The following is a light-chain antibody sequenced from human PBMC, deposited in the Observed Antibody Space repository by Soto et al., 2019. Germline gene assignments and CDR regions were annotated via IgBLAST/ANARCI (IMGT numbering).Light chain of an antibody. CDR3: QQRSHWPGT. Sequence: EIVLTQSPATLSLSPGKRATLSCRASQSVSSYLAWYQQKPGQAPRLLIYNASNRATGIPARFSGSGSGTDFSLTISSLEPEDFAVYYCQQRSHWPGTFGQGTKVEIK. J-gene: IGKJ1*01. CDR1: QSVSSY. CDR2: NAS. V-gene: IGKV3-11*01.